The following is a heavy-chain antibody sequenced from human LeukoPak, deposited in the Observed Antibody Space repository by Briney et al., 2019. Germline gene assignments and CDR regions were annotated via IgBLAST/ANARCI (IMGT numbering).Heavy chain of an antibody. J-gene: IGHJ3*02. Sequence: ASVKVSCKASGYTFTGYYMHWVRQAPGQGLEWMGGIIPMFGTAKYAQKFQGRVTITADKSTSTAYMELSSLRSEDTAVYYCASSLPDYEFLFGLPDDAFDIWGQGTMVTVSS. CDR3: ASSLPDYEFLFGLPDDAFDI. CDR1: GYTFTGYY. D-gene: IGHD3-10*01. CDR2: IIPMFGTA. V-gene: IGHV1-69*06.